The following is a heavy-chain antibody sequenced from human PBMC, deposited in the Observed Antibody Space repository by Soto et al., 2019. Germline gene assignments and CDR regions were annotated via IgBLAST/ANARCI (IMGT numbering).Heavy chain of an antibody. J-gene: IGHJ6*03. CDR2: IIPILGIA. CDR1: GGTFSSYT. Sequence: QVQLVQSGAEVQKPGSSVKVSCKASGGTFSSYTISWVRQAPGQGLEWMGRIIPILGIANYAQKFQGRVTITADKSTSTAYRELSSLRSEDTAVYYCARTLAHLDPYYYYYYMDVWGKGTTVTVSS. CDR3: ARTLAHLDPYYYYYYMDV. V-gene: IGHV1-69*02.